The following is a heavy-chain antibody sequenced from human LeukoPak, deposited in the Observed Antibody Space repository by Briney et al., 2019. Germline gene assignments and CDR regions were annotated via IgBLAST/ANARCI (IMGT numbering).Heavy chain of an antibody. J-gene: IGHJ4*02. V-gene: IGHV3-49*04. CDR2: IRSEIYGGTP. Sequence: GSLRLSCAASGFTFSSYAMTWVRQAPGKGLEWVGFIRSEIYGGTPEYAASVKGRFTISRDDSKGIAYLQMNSLKTEDTALYYCTRDQTPYYWGQGTLVTVSS. CDR1: GFTFSSYA. CDR3: TRDQTPYY.